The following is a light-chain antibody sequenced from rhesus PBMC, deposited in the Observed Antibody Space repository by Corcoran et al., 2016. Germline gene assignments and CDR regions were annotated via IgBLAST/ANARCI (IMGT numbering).Light chain of an antibody. CDR3: LQHNSYPFT. V-gene: IGKV1-28*03. CDR1: QGISSY. J-gene: IGKJ3*01. CDR2: AAS. Sequence: DIQMTQSPSSLSASVGDTVTITCRASQGISSYLNWFQQKPGKAPKLLIYAASSLESGVPSSFSGSGSGTDFTLTISSLQPEDFSVYYCLQHNSYPFTFGTGTKLDIK.